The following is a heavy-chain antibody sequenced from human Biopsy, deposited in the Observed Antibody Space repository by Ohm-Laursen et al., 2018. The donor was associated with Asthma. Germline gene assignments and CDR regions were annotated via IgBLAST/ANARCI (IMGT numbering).Heavy chain of an antibody. D-gene: IGHD3-9*01. J-gene: IGHJ3*01. CDR3: ARTYYDFLTGQVKDVFGV. V-gene: IGHV1-3*04. CDR1: GYNFISFA. CDR2: VNTGNGDT. Sequence: ASVKVSCKASGYNFISFAIHWVRQAPGQRLEWMVWVNTGNGDTKYSQKFQCRVTITRDTSASTAYMELRSLRSEDTATYYCARTYYDFLTGQVKDVFGVWGQGTMVTVSS.